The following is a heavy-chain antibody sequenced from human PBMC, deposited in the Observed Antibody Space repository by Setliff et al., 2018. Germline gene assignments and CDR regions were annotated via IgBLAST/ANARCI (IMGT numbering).Heavy chain of an antibody. J-gene: IGHJ6*02. Sequence: LSLTCTVSGYSISSGYYWGWIRQPTGKGLEWVSYISTSGNTVDYAAAVKGRFSISRDNAKNVLYLEMNSLRAEDTAVYYCARDGVSYGMDVWGQGTTVTVS. CDR1: GYSISSGYY. CDR3: ARDGVSYGMDV. V-gene: IGHV3-11*04. CDR2: ISTSGNTV.